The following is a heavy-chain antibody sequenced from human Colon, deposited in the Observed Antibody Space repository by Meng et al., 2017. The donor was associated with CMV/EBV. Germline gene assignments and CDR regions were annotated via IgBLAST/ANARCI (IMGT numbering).Heavy chain of an antibody. J-gene: IGHJ5*02. D-gene: IGHD2-15*01. CDR1: GFTFNKYW. CDR3: ARDTPHNAFEP. CDR2: IDNEGSGA. V-gene: IGHV3-74*01. Sequence: GGSLRLSCAASGFTFNKYWMHWVRQPPGGGLVWLSRIDNEGSGAIYADSVRGRFTVSRDNARNTVYLQMNNLRDEDTAVYYCARDTPHNAFEPWGHGTLVTVSS.